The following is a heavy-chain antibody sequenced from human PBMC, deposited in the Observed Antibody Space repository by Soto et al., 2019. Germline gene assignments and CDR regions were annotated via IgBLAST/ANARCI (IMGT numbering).Heavy chain of an antibody. CDR2: IYDSGST. CDR1: GGSISSSY. CDR3: ARVVSGGSTFDP. Sequence: SETLSLTCTVSGGSISSSYWSWIRQPPGKGLELIGYIYDSGSTYYNSSLKSRVTMSVDTSKNQFSLKLSSVTAADTAVYYCARVVSGGSTFDPWGQGTLVTVSS. D-gene: IGHD1-26*01. V-gene: IGHV4-59*08. J-gene: IGHJ5*02.